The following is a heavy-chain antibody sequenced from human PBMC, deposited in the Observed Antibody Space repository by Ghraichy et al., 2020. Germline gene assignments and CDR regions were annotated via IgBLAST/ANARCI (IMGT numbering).Heavy chain of an antibody. V-gene: IGHV4-4*02. D-gene: IGHD1-14*01. CDR3: ARTSGNPTCFDL. CDR1: GGSISSRNW. Sequence: GSLRLSCAVSGGSISSRNWWSWVRQPPGKGLEWIGEIYQTGTANYNPSLTSRVTMSVDKSKNQFSLRVTSLSAADTALYYCARTSGNPTCFDLWCQGTLVTVSS. J-gene: IGHJ5*02. CDR2: IYQTGTA.